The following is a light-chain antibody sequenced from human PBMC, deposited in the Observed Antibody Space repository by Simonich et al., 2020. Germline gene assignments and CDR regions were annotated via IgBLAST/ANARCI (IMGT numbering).Light chain of an antibody. V-gene: IGKV1-5*03. CDR3: QQYNSYSWT. Sequence: DIQMTQSPSTLSASVGDRVTIPCRARHSISSWLAWYQQKPGKAPKLLSYKASSLESGVPSRFSGRGSGTEFTLTISSLRPDDFATYYCQQYNSYSWTFGQGTKVEIK. CDR1: HSISSW. CDR2: KAS. J-gene: IGKJ1*01.